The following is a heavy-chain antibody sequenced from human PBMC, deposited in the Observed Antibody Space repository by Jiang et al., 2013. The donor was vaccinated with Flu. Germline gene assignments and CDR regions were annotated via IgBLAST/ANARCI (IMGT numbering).Heavy chain of an antibody. CDR3: ARLTEGANWGEDYFDY. D-gene: IGHD7-27*01. CDR2: ISYSGTT. J-gene: IGHJ4*02. CDR1: GGSITSSGYS. V-gene: IGHV4-39*01. Sequence: PGLVKASETLSLTCTVSGGSITSSGYSWGWIRQPPGKGLEYIGSISYSGTTYYSPSLMSRVTISVDTSKNQFSLRLTSVTAADTAVHYCARLTEGANWGEDYFDYWGQGFLVSVSS.